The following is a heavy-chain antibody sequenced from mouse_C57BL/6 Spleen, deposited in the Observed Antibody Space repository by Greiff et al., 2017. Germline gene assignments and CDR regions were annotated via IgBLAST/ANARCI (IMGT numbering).Heavy chain of an antibody. D-gene: IGHD2-5*01. CDR3: ARRASNYDYYAMDY. Sequence: QVQLQQPGAELVRPGSSVKLSCKASGYTFTSYWMDWVKQRPGQGLEWIGNIYPSDSETHYNQKFKDKATLTVDKSSSTAYMQLSSLTSEDSAVYYCARRASNYDYYAMDYWGQGTSGTVSS. CDR1: GYTFTSYW. J-gene: IGHJ4*01. V-gene: IGHV1-61*01. CDR2: IYPSDSET.